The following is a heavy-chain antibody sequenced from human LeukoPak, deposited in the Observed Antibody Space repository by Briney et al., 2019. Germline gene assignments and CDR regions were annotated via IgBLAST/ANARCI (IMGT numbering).Heavy chain of an antibody. J-gene: IGHJ4*02. V-gene: IGHV1-69*06. CDR1: GGTFSIYA. Sequence: GASVKVSCKASGGTFSIYAISWVRQAPGQGLEWMGGIIPIFGKANYAQKFQGRVTITADKSTSTAYMELRSLRSDDTAVYYCARGAVAGNFDYWGQGTLVTVSS. D-gene: IGHD6-19*01. CDR3: ARGAVAGNFDY. CDR2: IIPIFGKA.